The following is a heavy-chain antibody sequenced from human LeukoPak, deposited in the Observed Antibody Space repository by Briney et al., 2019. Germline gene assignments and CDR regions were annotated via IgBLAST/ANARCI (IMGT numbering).Heavy chain of an antibody. D-gene: IGHD2-21*02. CDR2: IAGSSGYI. V-gene: IGHV3-21*01. CDR1: GFTLSGYT. J-gene: IGHJ4*01. Sequence: GGSLRLSCAASGFTLSGYTMNWVRQAPGKGLEWVSSIAGSSGYISYADSVKGRFTISRDNAKKSLYLQMTSLTAEDTAVYYCARARGAYCGGDCYLGFDYWGRGTLVTVSS. CDR3: ARARGAYCGGDCYLGFDY.